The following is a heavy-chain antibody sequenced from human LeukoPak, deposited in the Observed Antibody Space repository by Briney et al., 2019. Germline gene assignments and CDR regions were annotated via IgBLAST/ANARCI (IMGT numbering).Heavy chain of an antibody. CDR1: GFTFSSYS. Sequence: GGSLRLSCAASGFTFSSYSMNWVRQAPGKGLEWVSSISSSSSYIYYADSVKGRFTISRDNAKNSLYLQMNSLRAEGTAVYYCASPKYSSSWYGQPVDYWGQGTLVTVSS. CDR2: ISSSSSYI. D-gene: IGHD6-13*01. CDR3: ASPKYSSSWYGQPVDY. J-gene: IGHJ4*02. V-gene: IGHV3-21*01.